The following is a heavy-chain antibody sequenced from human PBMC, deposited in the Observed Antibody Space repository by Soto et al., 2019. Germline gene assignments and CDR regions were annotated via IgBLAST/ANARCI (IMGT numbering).Heavy chain of an antibody. Sequence: ASVKVSCKASGYTFTSYGITWVRQAPGQGLEWMGWISAYNGNTNYAQRLQGRVTMTTDTSTTTAYMELRSLRSDDTAVYYCARGQKLFQDGRFDYWGQGTLGTVSS. V-gene: IGHV1-18*01. CDR2: ISAYNGNT. CDR1: GYTFTSYG. CDR3: ARGQKLFQDGRFDY. J-gene: IGHJ4*02. D-gene: IGHD1-1*01.